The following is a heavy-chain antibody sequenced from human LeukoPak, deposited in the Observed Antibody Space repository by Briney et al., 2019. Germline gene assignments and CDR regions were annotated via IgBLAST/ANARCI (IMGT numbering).Heavy chain of an antibody. V-gene: IGHV3-7*01. CDR2: IKQDGSEK. CDR1: GFTFSSYW. CDR3: ASGLEWLLYPFDY. D-gene: IGHD3-3*01. J-gene: IGHJ4*02. Sequence: GGSLRLSCAASGFTFSSYWISWVRQAPGKGLEWVANIKQDGSEKYYVDSVKGRFTISRDNAKNSLYLQMNSLRAEDTAVYYCASGLEWLLYPFDYWGQGTLVTVSS.